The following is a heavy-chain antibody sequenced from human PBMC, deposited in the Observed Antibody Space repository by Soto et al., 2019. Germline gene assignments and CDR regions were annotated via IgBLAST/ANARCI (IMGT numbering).Heavy chain of an antibody. D-gene: IGHD4-17*01. CDR2: INHSGST. J-gene: IGHJ6*03. CDR3: GSTTVTTPADEYYYYFMDV. Sequence: PRKGLEWIGEINHSGSTNYNPSLKSRVTISVDTSKNQFSLKLSSVTAADTAVYYCGSTTVTTPADEYYYYFMDVWGKGTTVTVSS. V-gene: IGHV4-34*01.